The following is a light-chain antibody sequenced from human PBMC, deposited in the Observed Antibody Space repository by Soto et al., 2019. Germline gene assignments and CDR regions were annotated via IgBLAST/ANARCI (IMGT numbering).Light chain of an antibody. CDR2: GAS. CDR3: QQLNIFPPLFT. V-gene: IGKV1-9*01. J-gene: IGKJ3*01. Sequence: DIQLTQSPFFLSGSVGDRVTITCRASQGIRSYLAWCQQRPGKAPELLIYGASTLRTGVASRFSGSGSGTEFTLTISSLQPEDFATYFCQQLNIFPPLFTFGPGTKVDIK. CDR1: QGIRSY.